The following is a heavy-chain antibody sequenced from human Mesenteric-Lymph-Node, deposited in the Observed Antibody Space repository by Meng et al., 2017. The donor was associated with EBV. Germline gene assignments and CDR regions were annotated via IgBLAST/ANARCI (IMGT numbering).Heavy chain of an antibody. CDR1: GGSISGYY. Sequence: QVPLQESGPGLVKSSETLSLTCTVSGGSISGYYWSWIRQPPGKGLEWIGYIYYNGNNNYNPSLKSRVAISLDTSKNQFSLKLTSVTAADSAVYYCASGGYGEIAYWGQGTLVTVSS. J-gene: IGHJ4*02. CDR3: ASGGYGEIAY. D-gene: IGHD4-17*01. CDR2: IYYNGNN. V-gene: IGHV4-59*01.